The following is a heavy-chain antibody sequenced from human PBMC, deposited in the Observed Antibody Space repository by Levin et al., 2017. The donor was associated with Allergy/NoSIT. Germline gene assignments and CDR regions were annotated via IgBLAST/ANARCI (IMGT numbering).Heavy chain of an antibody. CDR1: GYSFTSYW. V-gene: IGHV5-51*01. Sequence: KGWGSLRLSCKGSGYSFTSYWIGWVRQMPGKGLEWMGIIYPGDSDTRYSPSFQGQVTISADKSISTAYLQWSSLKASDTAMYYCARLSGEQWLVWTGLNWFDPWGQGTLVTVSS. CDR3: ARLSGEQWLVWTGLNWFDP. D-gene: IGHD6-19*01. J-gene: IGHJ5*02. CDR2: IYPGDSDT.